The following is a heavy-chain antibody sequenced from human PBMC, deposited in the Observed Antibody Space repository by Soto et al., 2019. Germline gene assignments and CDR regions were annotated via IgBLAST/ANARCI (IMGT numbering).Heavy chain of an antibody. J-gene: IGHJ3*02. CDR3: ASVSRFAALDAFDI. Sequence: GASVKVSCKASGGTFSSYAISWVRQAPGQGIEWMGGIIPIFGTANYAQKFQGRVTITRDTSASTAYMELSSLRSEDTAVYYCASVSRFAALDAFDIWGQGTMVTVSS. V-gene: IGHV1-69*05. D-gene: IGHD3-3*01. CDR2: IIPIFGTA. CDR1: GGTFSSYA.